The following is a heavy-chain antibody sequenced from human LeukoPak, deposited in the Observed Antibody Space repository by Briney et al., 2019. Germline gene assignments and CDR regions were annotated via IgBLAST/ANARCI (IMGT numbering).Heavy chain of an antibody. V-gene: IGHV1-69*06. D-gene: IGHD3-10*01. Sequence: ASVKVSCKASGGTFSSYAISWVRQAPGQGLEWMGGIIPIFGTANYAQKFQGRVTITADKSTSTAYMELSSLRSEDTAVYYCARLGLVIQAFDYWGQGTLVTVSS. CDR1: GGTFSSYA. CDR2: IIPIFGTA. J-gene: IGHJ4*02. CDR3: ARLGLVIQAFDY.